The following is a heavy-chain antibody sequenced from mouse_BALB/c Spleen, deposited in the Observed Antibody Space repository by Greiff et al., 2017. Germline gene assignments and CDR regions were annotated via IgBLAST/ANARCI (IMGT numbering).Heavy chain of an antibody. CDR3: AREKVRRYFDV. J-gene: IGHJ1*01. D-gene: IGHD2-14*01. CDR1: GFTFSSYG. Sequence: VQLKESGGGLVQPGGSLKLSCAASGFTFSSYGMSWVRQTPDKRLELVATINSNGGSTYYPDSVKGRFTISRDNAKNTLYLQMSSLKSEDTAMYYCAREKVRRYFDVWGAGTTVTVSS. CDR2: INSNGGST. V-gene: IGHV5-6-3*01.